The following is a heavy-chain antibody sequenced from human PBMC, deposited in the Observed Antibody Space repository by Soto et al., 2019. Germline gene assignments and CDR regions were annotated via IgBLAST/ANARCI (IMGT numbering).Heavy chain of an antibody. D-gene: IGHD5-12*01. J-gene: IGHJ6*03. Sequence: QVQLQQWGAGLLKPSETLSLTCAVYGGSFSGYYWSWIRQPPGKGLEWIGEINHSGSTNYNPSLNSRVTISVDTSKNQFSLKLSSVTAADTAVYYCARGGGVATIVNPPPYYYYMDVWGKGTTVTVSS. CDR2: INHSGST. CDR1: GGSFSGYY. CDR3: ARGGGVATIVNPPPYYYYMDV. V-gene: IGHV4-34*01.